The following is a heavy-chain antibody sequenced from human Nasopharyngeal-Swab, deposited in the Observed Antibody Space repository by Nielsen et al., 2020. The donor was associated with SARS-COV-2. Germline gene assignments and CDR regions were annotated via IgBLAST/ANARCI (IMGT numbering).Heavy chain of an antibody. Sequence: GESLKISCEASGFDFHHYGMHWVRQAPGKGLEWVANIWYDGSNSYVAVSVKGRFTISRDNSKNTLFLHMSSLRVEDTALYFCARGSSQTSFDYWGQGALVTVSS. D-gene: IGHD6-19*01. CDR2: IWYDGSNS. J-gene: IGHJ4*02. CDR1: GFDFHHYG. CDR3: ARGSSQTSFDY. V-gene: IGHV3-33*01.